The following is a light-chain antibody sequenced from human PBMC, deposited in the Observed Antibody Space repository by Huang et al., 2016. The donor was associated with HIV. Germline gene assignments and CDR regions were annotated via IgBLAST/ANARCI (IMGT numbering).Light chain of an antibody. CDR3: MHSTQHPYT. CDR1: QSLLHCDGNTS. V-gene: IGKV2D-29*01. J-gene: IGKJ2*01. Sequence: DIVMTQTPLPLSVTPGKPASISCTSSQSLLHCDGNTSLYWYLQKPGQPPQLLLYEVSNRFSGVPDRFSGSGSGTDFTVKISRVEAEDVGVYYCMHSTQHPYTFGQGTKLEIK. CDR2: EVS.